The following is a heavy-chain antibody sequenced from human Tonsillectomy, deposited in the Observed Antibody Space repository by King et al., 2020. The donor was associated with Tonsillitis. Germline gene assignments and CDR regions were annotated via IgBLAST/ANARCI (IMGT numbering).Heavy chain of an antibody. V-gene: IGHV3-23*04. Sequence: QLVESGGGLVQPGGSLRLSCAASGFTFSSYAMSWVRQAPGKGLEWVSGISGNGGSTYYADSVRGRFTISRDNSKNTLYLQMNSLRAEDTAVYYCAKGYYGSGNYFDFWGQGTLVTVSS. CDR1: GFTFSSYA. CDR2: ISGNGGST. J-gene: IGHJ4*02. CDR3: AKGYYGSGNYFDF. D-gene: IGHD3-10*01.